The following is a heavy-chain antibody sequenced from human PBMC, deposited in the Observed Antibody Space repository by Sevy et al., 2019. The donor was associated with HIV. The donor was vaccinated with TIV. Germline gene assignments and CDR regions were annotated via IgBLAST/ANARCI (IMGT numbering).Heavy chain of an antibody. CDR1: GFTFSTYG. CDR2: IWFDGSNE. D-gene: IGHD4-17*01. CDR3: ARYLEFYDYGDYGPAFNPDY. J-gene: IGHJ4*02. V-gene: IGHV3-33*01. Sequence: GGSLRLSCAASGFTFSTYGMHWVRQAPGKRLEWLAVIWFDGSNEYYADSVKGRFTISRDIAKNTLHLQMNSLRAEDTAVYYCARYLEFYDYGDYGPAFNPDYWGRGTLVTVSS.